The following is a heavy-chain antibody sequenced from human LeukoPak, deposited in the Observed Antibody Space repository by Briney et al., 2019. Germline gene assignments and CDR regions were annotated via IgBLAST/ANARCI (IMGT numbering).Heavy chain of an antibody. J-gene: IGHJ4*02. D-gene: IGHD6-19*01. Sequence: GGSLRLSCADSGFTFSSYWMSWVRQAPGKGLQWVANIKQDGSEKYYVDSVKGRFTTSRDHAKNSLYLQMNSLRVEDTAVYYCARDRGWYDYWGQGTLVTVSS. V-gene: IGHV3-7*03. CDR2: IKQDGSEK. CDR1: GFTFSSYW. CDR3: ARDRGWYDY.